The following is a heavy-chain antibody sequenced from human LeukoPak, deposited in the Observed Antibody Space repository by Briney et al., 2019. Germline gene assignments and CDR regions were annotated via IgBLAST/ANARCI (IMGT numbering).Heavy chain of an antibody. CDR2: ISSSGSNI. D-gene: IGHD5-12*01. J-gene: IGHJ4*02. Sequence: PGRSLRLSCAASGFTFSSYEMSWVRQAPGKGLEWVSYISSSGSNIYYADSVKGRFTISRDNAKNSLYLQMNSLRAEDTAVYYCARGWISDSFDYWGQGTLVTVSS. CDR3: ARGWISDSFDY. V-gene: IGHV3-48*03. CDR1: GFTFSSYE.